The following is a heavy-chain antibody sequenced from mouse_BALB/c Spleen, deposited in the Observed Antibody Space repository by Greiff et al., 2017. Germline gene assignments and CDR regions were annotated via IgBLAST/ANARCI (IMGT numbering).Heavy chain of an antibody. J-gene: IGHJ4*01. CDR3: ARHEGLRVITEYYYAIDY. Sequence: EVKLVESGGGLVKPGGSLKLSCAASGFAFSSYDMSWVRQTPEKRLEWVAYISSGGGSTYYPDTVKGRFTISRDNAKNTLYLQMSSLKSEDTAMYYCARHEGLRVITEYYYAIDYWGQGTSVTVSS. CDR2: ISSGGGST. V-gene: IGHV5-12-1*01. CDR1: GFAFSSYD. D-gene: IGHD2-4*01.